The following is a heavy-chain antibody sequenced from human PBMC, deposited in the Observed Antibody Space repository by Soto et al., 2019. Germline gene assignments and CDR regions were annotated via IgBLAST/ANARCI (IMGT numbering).Heavy chain of an antibody. CDR3: ARHAEDSSGPNWFDP. D-gene: IGHD3-22*01. CDR2: IDPSDSYT. J-gene: IGHJ5*02. Sequence: EVQLVQSGAEVKKPGESLRISCKGSGYSFTSYWISWVRQMPGKGLEWMGRIDPSDSYTNYSPSFQGHVTISADKSISTAYLQWSSLKASDTAMYYCARHAEDSSGPNWFDPWGQGTLVTVSS. CDR1: GYSFTSYW. V-gene: IGHV5-10-1*03.